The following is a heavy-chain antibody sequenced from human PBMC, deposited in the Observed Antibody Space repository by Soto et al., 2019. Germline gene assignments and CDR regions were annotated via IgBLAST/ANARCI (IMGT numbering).Heavy chain of an antibody. J-gene: IGHJ4*02. CDR1: GYTFCTND. CDR3: ARRKERSVPYYLDX. CDR2: MNPNNGNA. D-gene: IGHD6-6*01. Sequence: VSVKVSCNASGYTFCTNDFAWVRQATGQGLEWMGFMNPNNGNAGFAQQFRGRVTMTRNTSITTAYMELSSLRTYDTAVYYCARRKERSVPYYLDXWGQGTLVTVSX. V-gene: IGHV1-8*01.